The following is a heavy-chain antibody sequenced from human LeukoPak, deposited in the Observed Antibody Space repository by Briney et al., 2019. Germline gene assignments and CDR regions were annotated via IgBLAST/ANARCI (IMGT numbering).Heavy chain of an antibody. CDR1: GFTFSAYA. CDR2: INESGGTT. D-gene: IGHD1-26*01. J-gene: IGHJ4*02. V-gene: IGHV3-23*01. CDR3: AKGVGATPFDY. Sequence: GGSLRLSCAASGFTFSAYAMTWVRQAPGKGLEWVSSINESGGTTYYADSVKGRFTISRDSSKNTLYLQMNSLRAEDTAVYYCAKGVGATPFDYWGQGTLVTVSS.